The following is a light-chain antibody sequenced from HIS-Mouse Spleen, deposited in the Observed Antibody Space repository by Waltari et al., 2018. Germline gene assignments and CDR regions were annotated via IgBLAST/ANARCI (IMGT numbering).Light chain of an antibody. Sequence: QSALTQPPSASGSPGQSVTISCTGTSSDVGGYNYVSWYQQHPGKAPKLMMYEVSKRPSGFPDRFSGSKSGNTASLTVSGLQAEDEADYYCSSYAGSNIVVFGGGTKLTVL. CDR3: SSYAGSNIVV. J-gene: IGLJ2*01. CDR2: EVS. V-gene: IGLV2-8*01. CDR1: SSDVGGYNY.